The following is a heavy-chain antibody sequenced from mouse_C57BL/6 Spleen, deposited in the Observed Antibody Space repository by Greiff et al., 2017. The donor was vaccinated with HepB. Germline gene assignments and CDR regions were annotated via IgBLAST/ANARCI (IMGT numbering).Heavy chain of an antibody. CDR1: GYTFTSYW. V-gene: IGHV1-5*01. CDR2: IYPGNSDT. D-gene: IGHD2-5*01. CDR3: TRTYSNYRTPFDY. Sequence: VQLQQSGTVLARPGASVKMSCKTSGYTFTSYWMHWVKQRPGQGLGWIGAIYPGNSDTSYNQKFKGKAKLTAVTSASTAYIELSSLTNEDSAVYDCTRTYSNYRTPFDYWGQGTLVTVSA. J-gene: IGHJ3*01.